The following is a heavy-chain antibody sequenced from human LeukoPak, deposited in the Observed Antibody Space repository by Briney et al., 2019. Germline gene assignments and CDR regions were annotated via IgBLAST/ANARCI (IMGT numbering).Heavy chain of an antibody. CDR2: ISWDGGST. D-gene: IGHD6-19*01. V-gene: IGHV3-43D*03. Sequence: GGSLRLSCAASGFTFDDYAMHWVRQAPGKGLEWVSLISWDGGSTYYADSVKGRFTISRDNSKNSLYLQMNSLRAEDTALYYCAKGEIAVAGLIFDYWGQGTLVTVSS. CDR3: AKGEIAVAGLIFDY. J-gene: IGHJ4*02. CDR1: GFTFDDYA.